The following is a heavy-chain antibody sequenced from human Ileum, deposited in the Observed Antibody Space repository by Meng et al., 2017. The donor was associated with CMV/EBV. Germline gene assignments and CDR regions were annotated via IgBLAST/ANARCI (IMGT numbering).Heavy chain of an antibody. J-gene: IGHJ4*02. D-gene: IGHD5-18*01. V-gene: IGHV3-11*04. CDR2: MSSSGSPI. Sequence: CAASGFTLSDYYMSWVRQAPGKGLEWVSYMSSSGSPIYYADSVKGRFTISRDNAKNSLYLQMNSLRAEDTAVYYCARDQRGYSYGHDYWGQGTLVTVSS. CDR1: GFTLSDYY. CDR3: ARDQRGYSYGHDY.